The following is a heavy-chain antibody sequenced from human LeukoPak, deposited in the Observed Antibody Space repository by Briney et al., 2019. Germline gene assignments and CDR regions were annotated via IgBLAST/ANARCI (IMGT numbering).Heavy chain of an antibody. CDR3: ARGVPLLWFGELFYFDY. J-gene: IGHJ4*02. V-gene: IGHV4-61*02. CDR2: IYTSGST. CDR1: GGSISSGVYY. D-gene: IGHD3-10*01. Sequence: TLSHTCTVSGGSISSGVYYWSWIRQPAGKGLEWIGRIYTSGSTNYDPSLKSRVTISVDTSKNQFSLKLSSVTAADTAVYYCARGVPLLWFGELFYFDYWGQGTLVTVSS.